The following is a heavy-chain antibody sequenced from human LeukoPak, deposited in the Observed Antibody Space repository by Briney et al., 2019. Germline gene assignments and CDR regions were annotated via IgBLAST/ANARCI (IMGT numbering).Heavy chain of an antibody. D-gene: IGHD3-3*01. CDR1: GFTFDDYA. CDR3: AKDEAYDFWSGPQSY. J-gene: IGHJ4*02. CDR2: ISWNSGSI. Sequence: QPGRSLRLSCAASGFTFDDYAMHWVRQAPGKGLEWVSSISWNSGSIGYADSVKGRFTISRDNAKNSLYLQLNSLSAEDTALYYCAKDEAYDFWSGPQSYWGQGTLVTVSS. V-gene: IGHV3-9*01.